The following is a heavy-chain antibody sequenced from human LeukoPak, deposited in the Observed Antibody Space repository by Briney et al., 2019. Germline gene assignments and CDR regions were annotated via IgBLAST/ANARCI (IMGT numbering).Heavy chain of an antibody. CDR2: ISGSGGST. V-gene: IGHV3-23*01. D-gene: IGHD5-18*01. Sequence: PGGSLRLSCAASGFTFSSYAMSWVRQAPGKGLEWVSAISGSGGSTYYADSVKGRFTISRDNSKNTLYLQMNSLRAEDTAVYYCAKDKELHTAAMVFDYWGQGTLVTVSS. CDR3: AKDKELHTAAMVFDY. CDR1: GFTFSSYA. J-gene: IGHJ4*02.